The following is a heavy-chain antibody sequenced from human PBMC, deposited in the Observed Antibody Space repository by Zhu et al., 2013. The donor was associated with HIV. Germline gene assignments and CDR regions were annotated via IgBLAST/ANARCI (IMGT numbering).Heavy chain of an antibody. Sequence: QLVQSGPEVKKPGTSVKFSCKASGFTFTSSAMQWVRQARGQRLEWIGWIVVGSGNTNYAQKFQERVTITRDMSTSTAYMELSSLRSEDTAVYYCAAAYSSGSTGAFDIWGQGTMVTVSS. J-gene: IGHJ3*02. D-gene: IGHD6-19*01. V-gene: IGHV1-58*02. CDR1: GFTFTSSA. CDR3: AAAYSSGSTGAFDI. CDR2: IVVGSGNT.